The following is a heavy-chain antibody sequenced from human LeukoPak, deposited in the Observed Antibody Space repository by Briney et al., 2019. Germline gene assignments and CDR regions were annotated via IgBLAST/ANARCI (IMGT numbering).Heavy chain of an antibody. J-gene: IGHJ4*02. CDR2: INPNSGGT. Sequence: ASVKVSCKASGYTFTGYYMHWVRQAPGQGLEWMGWINPNSGGTNYVQKFQGRVTMTRDTSISTAYMELSRLRSDDTAVYYCARDFGGARPGFDFWGQGSLVTVSS. CDR3: ARDFGGARPGFDF. V-gene: IGHV1-2*02. CDR1: GYTFTGYY. D-gene: IGHD6-6*01.